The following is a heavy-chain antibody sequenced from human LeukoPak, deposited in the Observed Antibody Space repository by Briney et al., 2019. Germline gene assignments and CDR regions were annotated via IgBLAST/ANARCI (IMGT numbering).Heavy chain of an antibody. V-gene: IGHV1-3*03. CDR2: ISVGDGDS. J-gene: IGHJ3*01. Sequence: ASVKVSCKASGYTFTSYIIHWVRQAPGQSLEWMGWISVGDGDSKCSQEFQGRVTLTRGTSATTAYLEVSSLRPEDMAVYYCARERGIRDAFDFWGQGTMVTVSS. CDR3: ARERGIRDAFDF. D-gene: IGHD2-21*01. CDR1: GYTFTSYI.